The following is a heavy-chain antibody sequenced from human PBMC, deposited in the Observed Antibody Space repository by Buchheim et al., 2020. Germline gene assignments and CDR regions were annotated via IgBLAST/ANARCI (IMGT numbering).Heavy chain of an antibody. D-gene: IGHD6-19*01. Sequence: QVQLVESGGGVVQPGRSLRLSCAASGFTFSSYAMHWVRQAPGKGLEWVAVISYDGSNKYYADSVKGRFTISRDNSKNTLYLQMNSQRAEDTAVYYCARDRDSSGWTLYGMDVWGQGTT. J-gene: IGHJ6*02. CDR3: ARDRDSSGWTLYGMDV. V-gene: IGHV3-30*04. CDR2: ISYDGSNK. CDR1: GFTFSSYA.